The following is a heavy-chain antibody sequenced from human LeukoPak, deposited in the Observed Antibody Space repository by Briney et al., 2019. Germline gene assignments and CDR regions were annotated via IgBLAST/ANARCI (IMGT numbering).Heavy chain of an antibody. CDR1: GGTFSSYA. Sequence: SVQVSCKASGGTFSSYAFSWVRQAPGQGLEWMGGVIPIFGTANYAQKSLRRVTITADESTITAYMELSSLKPEDTAVDYCARATPRWGYCSSTSCYSAVDYWRQGTKVTVPS. CDR3: ARATPRWGYCSSTSCYSAVDY. J-gene: IGHJ4*02. V-gene: IGHV1-69*13. D-gene: IGHD2-2*01. CDR2: VIPIFGTA.